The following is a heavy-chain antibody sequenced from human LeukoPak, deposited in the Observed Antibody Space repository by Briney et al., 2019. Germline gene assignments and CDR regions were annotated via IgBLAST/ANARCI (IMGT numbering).Heavy chain of an antibody. CDR3: TRNLYGDC. Sequence: GGSLRLSCAASGFTFSTYWMHWVRQAPGKGLVWVSRMNPDGSGSYYADSVKGRFTISRDNAKNTLYLQMNSLRAEDTAVYYCTRNLYGDCWGQGTLVTVS. CDR2: MNPDGSGS. D-gene: IGHD3-16*01. J-gene: IGHJ4*02. CDR1: GFTFSTYW. V-gene: IGHV3-74*01.